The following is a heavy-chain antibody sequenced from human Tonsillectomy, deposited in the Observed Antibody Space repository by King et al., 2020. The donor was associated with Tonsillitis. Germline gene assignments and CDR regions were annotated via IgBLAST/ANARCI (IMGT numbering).Heavy chain of an antibody. CDR3: AKGLTSSARLPEY. D-gene: IGHD6-25*01. V-gene: IGHV3-23*04. Sequence: DVQLVESGGGLVQPGGSLRLSCAASGFTFSSYGMSWVRQAPGKGLEWVSSISDSGGSTYYADSVKGRLTISRDNSKDTLYLQINSLRADDTAVYYCAKGLTSSARLPEYWGQGTLVTVSS. J-gene: IGHJ4*02. CDR1: GFTFSSYG. CDR2: ISDSGGST.